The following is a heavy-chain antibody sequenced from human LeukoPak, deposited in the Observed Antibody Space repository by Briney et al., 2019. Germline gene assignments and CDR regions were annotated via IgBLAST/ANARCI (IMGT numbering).Heavy chain of an antibody. CDR2: IYPGDSHT. J-gene: IGHJ5*02. Sequence: GESPKISCKGSGYSFPNYWIGWVRQMPGKGLGWMGIIYPGDSHTRYSPSFQDQVTISVDKSISTAYLQWSSLKASDTAMYYCARGPYAYTSSATLGSYNWFDPWGQGSLVTVSS. D-gene: IGHD2-2*02. CDR1: GYSFPNYW. CDR3: ARGPYAYTSSATLGSYNWFDP. V-gene: IGHV5-51*01.